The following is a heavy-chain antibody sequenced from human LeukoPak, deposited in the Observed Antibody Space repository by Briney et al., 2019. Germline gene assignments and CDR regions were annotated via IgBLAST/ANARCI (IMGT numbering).Heavy chain of an antibody. CDR1: GFTFSSYA. Sequence: QSGGSLRLSCAASGFTFSSYAMSWVRQAPGKGLEWVSAISGSGGSTYYADSVKGRFTISRDNSKNTLYLQMNSLRAEDTAVYYCVGDIWSGYYRAAYYYYGMDVWGQGTTVTVSS. CDR2: ISGSGGST. V-gene: IGHV3-23*01. J-gene: IGHJ6*02. CDR3: VGDIWSGYYRAAYYYYGMDV. D-gene: IGHD3-3*01.